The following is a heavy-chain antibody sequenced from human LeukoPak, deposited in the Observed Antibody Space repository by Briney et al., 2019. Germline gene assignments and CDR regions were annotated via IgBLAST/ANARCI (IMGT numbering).Heavy chain of an antibody. CDR1: GYTFTRYG. Sequence: ASVKVSCKTSGYTFTRYGISWVRQAPGQGLEWMAWISAYKGNINYAQKLQGRVTVTTDTSTSTVYMELRSLRYDDTAVYYCARTKPLWFGGTLDVWGNGTTVTVSS. CDR3: ARTKPLWFGGTLDV. CDR2: ISAYKGNI. V-gene: IGHV1-18*04. D-gene: IGHD3-10*01. J-gene: IGHJ6*04.